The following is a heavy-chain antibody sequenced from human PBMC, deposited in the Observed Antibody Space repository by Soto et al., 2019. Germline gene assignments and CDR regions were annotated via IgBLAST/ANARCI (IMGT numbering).Heavy chain of an antibody. V-gene: IGHV5-51*01. CDR2: IFPGDSGT. CDR3: VSDTARTYYYYAMDV. D-gene: IGHD5-18*01. Sequence: PGESLKISGNGSGYSFTSYWIGWVRQMPWKGLEWMGVIFPGDSGTRYSPSFQGHVTISVDKSISTAYLQWSSLKASDTAMYYCVSDTARTYYYYAMDVWGQGTTVTVSS. J-gene: IGHJ6*02. CDR1: GYSFTSYW.